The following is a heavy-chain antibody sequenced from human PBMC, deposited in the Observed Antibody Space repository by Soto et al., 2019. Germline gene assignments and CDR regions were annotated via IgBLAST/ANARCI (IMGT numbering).Heavy chain of an antibody. V-gene: IGHV1-18*01. D-gene: IGHD2-15*01. CDR2: ISGYNANT. CDR1: GYTFTGYG. J-gene: IGHJ4*02. CDR3: ARAAREAVFRGAFNY. Sequence: QVQLVQSGAEVKKPGASVKVSCKASGYTFTGYGISWVRQAPGQGLEWMGWISGYNANTNYAQKLQARVTMTTDTSTNTAYMELRSLRSDDTAVYFCARAAREAVFRGAFNYWGQGTLVTVSS.